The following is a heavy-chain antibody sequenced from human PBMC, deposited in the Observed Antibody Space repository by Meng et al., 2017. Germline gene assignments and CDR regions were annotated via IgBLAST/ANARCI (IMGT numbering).Heavy chain of an antibody. CDR2: AYYRSKWYH. CDR3: ARGSYSFDS. D-gene: IGHD1-26*01. CDR1: GDSVSSNSAA. V-gene: IGHV6-1*01. Sequence: QLHISHSRHVLIKPSHTLSLTCALFGDSVSSNSAAWNWIRQSPSRGLEWLGRAYYRSKWYHDYAESVKSRISIDPDTSKNQFSLQLRSVTPEDSAVYYCARGSYSFDSWGQRTLVTVSS. J-gene: IGHJ4*02.